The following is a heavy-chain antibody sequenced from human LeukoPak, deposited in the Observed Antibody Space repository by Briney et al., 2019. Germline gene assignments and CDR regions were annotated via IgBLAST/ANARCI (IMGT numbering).Heavy chain of an antibody. J-gene: IGHJ4*02. CDR2: IYNSGST. Sequence: KPSETLSLTCTVSGGSISSGTYYWGWIRQPPGKGLEWIGSIYNSGSTYYNPSLKSRVTISVDTSKNQFSLKLSSVTAADTAVYYCASYDFWSGYTYDHWGQGTLVTVPS. V-gene: IGHV4-39*01. CDR3: ASYDFWSGYTYDH. D-gene: IGHD3-3*01. CDR1: GGSISSGTYY.